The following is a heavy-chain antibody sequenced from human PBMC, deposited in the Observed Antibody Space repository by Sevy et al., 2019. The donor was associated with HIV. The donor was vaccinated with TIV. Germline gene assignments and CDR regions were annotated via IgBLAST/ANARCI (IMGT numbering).Heavy chain of an antibody. J-gene: IGHJ4*02. D-gene: IGHD3-22*01. Sequence: GGSLRLSCAASGFTFSDFYMTWIRQAPGRGLEWISYISSSGSTIYYADSVKGRFTISRDNAKSTLYLQMNRLRAEDTAVYYCAMNYYDSSGSSFFFDYWGQGTLVTVSS. CDR1: GFTFSDFY. V-gene: IGHV3-11*04. CDR2: ISSSGSTI. CDR3: AMNYYDSSGSSFFFDY.